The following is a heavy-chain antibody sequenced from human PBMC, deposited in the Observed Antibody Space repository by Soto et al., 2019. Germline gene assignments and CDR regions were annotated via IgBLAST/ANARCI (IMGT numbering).Heavy chain of an antibody. CDR2: IGVGGGDR. CDR1: GFTFSSYA. J-gene: IGHJ4*02. V-gene: IGHV3-23*01. D-gene: IGHD3-10*01. CDR3: ARLRFGELV. Sequence: EVQLLESGGGLVQPAGSLRLSCAASGFTFSSYAMCWVRQAPGKGLEWVSIIGVGGGDRYYLESVKARFTISRDNSGDTLYMEMNSLRDEDTAVYYCARLRFGELVWGQGTLVTVSS.